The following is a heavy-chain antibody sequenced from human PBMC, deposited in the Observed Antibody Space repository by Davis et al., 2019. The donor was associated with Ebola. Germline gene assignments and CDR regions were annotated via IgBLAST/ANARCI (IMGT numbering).Heavy chain of an antibody. CDR1: GGSISSSSYY. V-gene: IGHV4-39*01. Sequence: MPSETLSLTCTVSGGSISSSSYYWGWIRQPPGKGLEWIGSIYYSGSTYYNPSLKSRVTISVDTSKNQFSLKLSSVTAADTAVYYCARGSSSWYSINWFDPWGQGTLVTVSS. J-gene: IGHJ5*02. CDR2: IYYSGST. CDR3: ARGSSSWYSINWFDP. D-gene: IGHD6-13*01.